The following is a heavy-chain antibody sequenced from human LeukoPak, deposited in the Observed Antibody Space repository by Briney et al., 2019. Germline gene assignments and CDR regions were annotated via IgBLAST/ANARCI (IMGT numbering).Heavy chain of an antibody. J-gene: IGHJ5*02. Sequence: ASVKVSCKASGYTFTSYDINWVRQATGQGLEWMGWMNPNCGNTGYAQKFQGRVTMTRNTSISTAYMELSSLRSEDTAVYYCARGRGRWKLDSGRALTPNWFDPWGQGTLVTVSS. V-gene: IGHV1-8*01. CDR2: MNPNCGNT. CDR1: GYTFTSYD. CDR3: ARGRGRWKLDSGRALTPNWFDP. D-gene: IGHD5-12*01.